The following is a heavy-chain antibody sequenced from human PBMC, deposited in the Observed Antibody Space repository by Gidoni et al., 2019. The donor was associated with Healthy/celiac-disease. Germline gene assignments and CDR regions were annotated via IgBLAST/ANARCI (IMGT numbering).Heavy chain of an antibody. CDR2: ISYDGSNK. CDR3: AKGGAYSSSGYYFDY. J-gene: IGHJ4*02. D-gene: IGHD6-13*01. Sequence: QVQLVESGGGVVQPGRSLRLSCAASGFTFISYGMHWVRQAPGKGLEWLAVISYDGSNKYYADSVKGRFTISRDNSKNTLYLQMNSLRAEDTAVYYCAKGGAYSSSGYYFDYWGQGTLVTVSS. V-gene: IGHV3-30*18. CDR1: GFTFISYG.